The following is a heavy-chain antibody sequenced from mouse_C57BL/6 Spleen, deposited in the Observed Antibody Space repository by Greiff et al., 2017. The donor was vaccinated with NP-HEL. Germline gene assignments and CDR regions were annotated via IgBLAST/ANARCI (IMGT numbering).Heavy chain of an antibody. CDR2: IYPNSGGT. J-gene: IGHJ4*01. CDR1: GYTFTSYW. CDR3: AKEGWLLRGPYCTMDY. Sequence: QVQLQQPGAELVKPGASVKLSCKASGYTFTSYWMHWVKPRPGRGLEWIGMIYPNSGGTKYNEKFKSKATLTVDKSSSTAYMQLSSLTSADSAVFYCAKEGWLLRGPYCTMDYWGQGPSVTVSS. V-gene: IGHV1-72*01. D-gene: IGHD2-3*01.